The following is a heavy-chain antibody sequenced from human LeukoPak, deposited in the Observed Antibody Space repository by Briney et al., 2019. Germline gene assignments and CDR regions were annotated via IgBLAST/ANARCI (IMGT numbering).Heavy chain of an antibody. Sequence: GRSLRLSCAASGFTFSSYGMHWVRQAPGKGLEWVAVMSYDGSNKYYADSVKGRFTISRDNSKNTLYLQMNSLRAEDTAVYYCAKREGQWLPDWGQGTLVTVSS. D-gene: IGHD6-19*01. J-gene: IGHJ4*02. CDR1: GFTFSSYG. V-gene: IGHV3-30*18. CDR3: AKREGQWLPD. CDR2: MSYDGSNK.